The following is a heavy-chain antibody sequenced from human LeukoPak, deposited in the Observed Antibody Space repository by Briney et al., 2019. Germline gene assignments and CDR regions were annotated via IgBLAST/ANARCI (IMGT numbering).Heavy chain of an antibody. CDR1: GFTFSSYA. CDR3: AKGTGNYYYYGMDV. V-gene: IGHV3-23*01. CDR2: ISGSDGST. Sequence: GGSLRLSCAASGFTFSSYAMSWVRQAPGKGLEWVSAISGSDGSTYYAGSVKGRFTISRDNSKNTLYLQMNSLRAEDTAVYYCAKGTGNYYYYGMDVWGQGTTVTVSS. D-gene: IGHD1-14*01. J-gene: IGHJ6*02.